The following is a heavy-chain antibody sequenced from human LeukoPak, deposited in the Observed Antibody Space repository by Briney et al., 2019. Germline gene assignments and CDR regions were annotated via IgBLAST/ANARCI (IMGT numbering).Heavy chain of an antibody. D-gene: IGHD6-13*01. Sequence: ASVKVSCKASGYTFTGYYMNWVRQAPGQGLEWMGRINPNSGGTNFAQKFRGRVTMTRDTSISTAYMELSRLRSDDTAVYYCARSAHSSSGGGFDYWGQGTLVTVSS. V-gene: IGHV1-2*06. CDR3: ARSAHSSSGGGFDY. CDR2: INPNSGGT. CDR1: GYTFTGYY. J-gene: IGHJ4*02.